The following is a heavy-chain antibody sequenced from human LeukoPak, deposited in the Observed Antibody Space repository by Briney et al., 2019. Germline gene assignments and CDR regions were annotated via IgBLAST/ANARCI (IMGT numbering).Heavy chain of an antibody. D-gene: IGHD3-9*01. J-gene: IGHJ4*02. V-gene: IGHV4-30-2*01. Sequence: SETLSLTCAVSGGSISSGGYSWSWIRQPPGKGLEWIGYIYHSGSTYYNPSLKSRVTMSVDTSKNQFSLKLSSVTAADTAVYYCARGQYDILTGYYLIDYWGQGTLVTVSS. CDR3: ARGQYDILTGYYLIDY. CDR2: IYHSGST. CDR1: GGSISSGGYS.